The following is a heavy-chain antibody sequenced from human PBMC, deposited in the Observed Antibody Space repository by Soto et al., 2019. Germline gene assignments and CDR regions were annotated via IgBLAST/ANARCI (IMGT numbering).Heavy chain of an antibody. CDR3: ARDVSPGSSSLYIDAFDI. CDR2: INRDGSKK. CDR1: GFTLSAYW. D-gene: IGHD6-13*01. V-gene: IGHV3-7*05. Sequence: EVQLEESGGDLVQPGGSLRLSCAASGFTLSAYWMTWVRQATGKGLEWVANINRDGSKKSYLDSVRGRFTISRDNVGNSLYLQMDSLRAADTSLYYCARDVSPGSSSLYIDAFDIWGQGTMVTVSS. J-gene: IGHJ3*02.